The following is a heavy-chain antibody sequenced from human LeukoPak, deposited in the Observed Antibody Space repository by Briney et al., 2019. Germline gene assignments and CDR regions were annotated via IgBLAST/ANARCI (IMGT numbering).Heavy chain of an antibody. D-gene: IGHD6-13*01. CDR1: GGTFSSYA. CDR3: ARDRGSSSSWYSDY. J-gene: IGHJ4*02. Sequence: GSSVKVSCKASGGTFSSYAISWVRQAPGQGLEWMGWISAYNGNTNYAQKLQGRVTMTTDTSTSTAYMELRSLRSGDTAVYYCARDRGSSSSWYSDYWGQGTLVTVSS. V-gene: IGHV1-18*01. CDR2: ISAYNGNT.